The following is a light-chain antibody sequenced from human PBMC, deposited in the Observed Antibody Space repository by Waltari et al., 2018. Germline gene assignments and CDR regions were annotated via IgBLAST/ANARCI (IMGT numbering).Light chain of an antibody. Sequence: SYVLTQPPSVSVSPGPTARIPCSGDALAKKYAYWYQQKSGQAPVLVMFEDSKRPSDIPERFSGSSAGTVATLTVSGAQAEDEGDYYCYSTDTSGTSRVFGGGTKLTVL. J-gene: IGLJ2*01. CDR2: EDS. CDR1: ALAKKY. CDR3: YSTDTSGTSRV. V-gene: IGLV3-10*01.